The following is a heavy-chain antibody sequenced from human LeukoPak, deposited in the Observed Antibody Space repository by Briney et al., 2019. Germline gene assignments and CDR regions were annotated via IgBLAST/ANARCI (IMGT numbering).Heavy chain of an antibody. D-gene: IGHD1-14*01. Sequence: ASVKVSCKASGYTFTSYYIHLVRQAPGQGFEWMAIINPSDGSTTNSQKFQGRVTKTRDTSTSTVYMELSGLRSEDTALYYCAGRRVGTHFDYWGQGTLVTVSS. CDR2: INPSDGST. CDR3: AGRRVGTHFDY. CDR1: GYTFTSYY. V-gene: IGHV1-46*01. J-gene: IGHJ4*02.